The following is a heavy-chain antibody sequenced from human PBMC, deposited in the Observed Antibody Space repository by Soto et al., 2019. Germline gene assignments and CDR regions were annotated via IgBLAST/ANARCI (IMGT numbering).Heavy chain of an antibody. CDR1: GGSFSGYY. CDR3: ARARKGSGSDYYYHYGMDV. D-gene: IGHD3-3*01. CDR2: INHSGST. Sequence: SETLSLTCSVYGGSFSGYYCSWIRQPPGKGLEWSGEINHSGSTNYNPSLKSRVTISVHTSKNQFSLKLSSVTAADTAVYYCARARKGSGSDYYYHYGMDVWGKGTTVTVSS. J-gene: IGHJ6*04. V-gene: IGHV4-34*01.